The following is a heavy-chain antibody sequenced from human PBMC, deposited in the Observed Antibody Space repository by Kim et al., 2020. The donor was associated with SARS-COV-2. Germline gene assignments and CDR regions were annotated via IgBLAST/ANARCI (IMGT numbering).Heavy chain of an antibody. J-gene: IGHJ3*02. Sequence: ASVKVSCKASGYTFTGYYMHWVRQAPGQGLEWMGWINPNSGGTNYAQKFQGWVTMTRDTSISTAYMELSRLRSDDTAVYYCASSLNVVPAAMAAFDIWGQGTMVTVSS. V-gene: IGHV1-2*04. CDR2: INPNSGGT. CDR1: GYTFTGYY. D-gene: IGHD2-2*01. CDR3: ASSLNVVPAAMAAFDI.